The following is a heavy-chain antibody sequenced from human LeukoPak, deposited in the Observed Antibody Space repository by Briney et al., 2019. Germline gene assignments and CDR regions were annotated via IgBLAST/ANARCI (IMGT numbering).Heavy chain of an antibody. CDR2: IYHSGTT. V-gene: IGHV4-38-2*01. CDR1: GYSISSDYY. J-gene: IGHJ4*02. Sequence: PSETLSLTCAVSGYSISSDYYWGWIRQPPGKGLEWIGIIYHSGTTYSNPSLKSRVTISVDTSKNQFSLKLSSVTAADTAVYYCARGYPYYGDRLPFDYWGQGTLVTVSS. D-gene: IGHD4-17*01. CDR3: ARGYPYYGDRLPFDY.